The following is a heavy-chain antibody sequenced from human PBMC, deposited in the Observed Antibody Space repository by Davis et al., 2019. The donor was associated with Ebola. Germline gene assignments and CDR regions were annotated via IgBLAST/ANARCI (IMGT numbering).Heavy chain of an antibody. J-gene: IGHJ6*02. CDR1: GGPFSGYY. V-gene: IGHV4-34*01. D-gene: IGHD2-21*01. Sequence: MPSETLSLTCAVSGGPFSGYYWSWIRQPPGKGLEWIGEIHDSGATHSNPSLTSRVTISLDTSKNQLSLKLTSVTAADTAVYYCARHIRGYGLIFNYGVDVWGQGTTVTVS. CDR2: IHDSGAT. CDR3: ARHIRGYGLIFNYGVDV.